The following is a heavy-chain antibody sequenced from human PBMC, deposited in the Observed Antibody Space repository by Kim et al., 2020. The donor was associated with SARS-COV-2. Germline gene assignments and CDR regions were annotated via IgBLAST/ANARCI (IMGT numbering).Heavy chain of an antibody. D-gene: IGHD5-18*01. V-gene: IGHV3-30*04. CDR2: ISYDGSNK. CDR3: ARGDTAIQN. Sequence: GGSLRLSCAASGFTFSSYAMHWVRQAPGKGLECVSVISYDGSNKYYADSVKGRFTISRDNSKSTLYLQMNRLRAQATAVYYCARGDTAIQNWGQGTLVTVS. CDR1: GFTFSSYA. J-gene: IGHJ4*02.